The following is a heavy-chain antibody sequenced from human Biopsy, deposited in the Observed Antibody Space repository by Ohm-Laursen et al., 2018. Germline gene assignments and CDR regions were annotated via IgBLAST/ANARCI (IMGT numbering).Heavy chain of an antibody. Sequence: SLRLSCAASDFTFDDYAMSWVRQRPGKGLEWVSGITWNSGHIAYGDSVKGRFTISRDNAKNTVDLQMNSLRAEDTAVYYCARDGRGYNYQYYYGMDVWGQGTAVTVSS. CDR1: DFTFDDYA. V-gene: IGHV3-9*01. J-gene: IGHJ6*02. CDR3: ARDGRGYNYQYYYGMDV. D-gene: IGHD1-1*01. CDR2: ITWNSGHI.